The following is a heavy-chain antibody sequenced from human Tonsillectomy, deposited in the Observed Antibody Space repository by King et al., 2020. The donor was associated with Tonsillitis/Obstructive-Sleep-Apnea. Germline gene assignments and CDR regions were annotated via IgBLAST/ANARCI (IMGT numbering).Heavy chain of an antibody. CDR2: IKSNTDGGTS. Sequence: VQLVESGGGLVKPGGSLRLSCAASGFTFSNAWMSWVRQAPGKGLGWVGRIKSNTDGGTSDYAAPVKGRFTISRDDSKNTLYLQVNSLKTEDTAVYYCTTGREWLWAWGQGTLVTVSS. D-gene: IGHD3-3*01. CDR3: TTGREWLWA. CDR1: GFTFSNAW. V-gene: IGHV3-15*01. J-gene: IGHJ5*02.